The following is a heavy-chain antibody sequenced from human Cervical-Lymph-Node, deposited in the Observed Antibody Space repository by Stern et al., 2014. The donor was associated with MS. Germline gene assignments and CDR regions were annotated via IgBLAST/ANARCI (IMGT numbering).Heavy chain of an antibody. CDR3: ASTTGTTFYYGMDV. CDR1: GGTFSSYA. V-gene: IGHV1-69*01. J-gene: IGHJ6*02. D-gene: IGHD1-1*01. CDR2: ISPSFGTA. Sequence: VQLVQSGAEVKKPGSSVKVSCKASGGTFSSYAINWVRQVPGQGLEWMGGISPSFGTANYAQKFQGRVTITADESTSTAYMKLSRLRSEDTAVYYCASTTGTTFYYGMDVWGQGTTVTVSS.